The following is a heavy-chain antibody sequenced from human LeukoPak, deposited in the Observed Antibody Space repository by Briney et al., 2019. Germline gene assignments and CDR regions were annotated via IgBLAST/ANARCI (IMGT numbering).Heavy chain of an antibody. CDR3: ARQTTLVGYSSGLGFNY. J-gene: IGHJ4*02. D-gene: IGHD6-19*01. CDR1: DGSITNYD. CDR2: VHYSGTT. Sequence: LSETLSLTCTVSDGSITNYDWSWVRQPPGKGLEFIGHVHYSGTTNYNPSLRSRVTISIDTSKKHFFLKLKSVTAADTAVYYCARQTTLVGYSSGLGFNYWGQGALVTVSS. V-gene: IGHV4-59*01.